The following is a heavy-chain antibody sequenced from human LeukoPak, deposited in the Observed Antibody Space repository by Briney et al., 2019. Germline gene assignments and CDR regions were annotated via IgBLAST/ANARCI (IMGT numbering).Heavy chain of an antibody. CDR3: ARVVTHYYPSFWFDP. CDR2: IYYSGST. Sequence: SQTLSLTCTVSGGSISSGGYYWSWIRQHPGKGLEWIGYIYYSGSTYYNPSLKSRVTISVDTSKNQFSLKLSSVTAADTAVYYCARVVTHYYPSFWFDPWGQGTLVTVSS. V-gene: IGHV4-31*03. J-gene: IGHJ5*02. D-gene: IGHD3-10*01. CDR1: GGSISSGGYY.